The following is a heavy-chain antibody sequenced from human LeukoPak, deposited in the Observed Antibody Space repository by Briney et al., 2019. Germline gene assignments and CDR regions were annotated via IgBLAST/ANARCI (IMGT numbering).Heavy chain of an antibody. D-gene: IGHD3-10*01. V-gene: IGHV3-15*01. Sequence: GGSLRLSCAASGFTFSNAWMSWVRQAPGKGLEWVGRVKSKTDGETTDYAAPVKGRFTISRDDSKNTLYLQMNSLKTEDTAVYYCTTATDMIYFGSRSPSVDYWGQGTLITVSS. J-gene: IGHJ4*02. CDR3: TTATDMIYFGSRSPSVDY. CDR1: GFTFSNAW. CDR2: VKSKTDGETT.